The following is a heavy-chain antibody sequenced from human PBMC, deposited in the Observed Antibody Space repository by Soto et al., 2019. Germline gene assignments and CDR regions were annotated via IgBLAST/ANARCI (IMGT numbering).Heavy chain of an antibody. J-gene: IGHJ4*02. Sequence: GGSLRLSCAASGFTFSSYGMHWVRQAPGKGLEWVAVISYDGSNKYYADSVKGRFTISRDNSKNTLYLQMNSLRAEDTAVYYCAKVFGRWGFIEAAGRTGVDYWGKGTLVTVSS. V-gene: IGHV3-30*18. CDR1: GFTFSSYG. CDR2: ISYDGSNK. D-gene: IGHD6-13*01. CDR3: AKVFGRWGFIEAAGRTGVDY.